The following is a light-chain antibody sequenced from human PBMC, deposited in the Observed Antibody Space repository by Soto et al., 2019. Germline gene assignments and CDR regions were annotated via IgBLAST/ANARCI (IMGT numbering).Light chain of an antibody. V-gene: IGKV3-15*01. CDR1: QSVGSN. CDR2: GAS. CDR3: QQYNNWPPDRT. J-gene: IGKJ1*01. Sequence: EIVMTQSPATLSVSPGDRAALSCRASQSVGSNLAWYQQKPGQAPRLLLYGASTRATGIPARFSGSGSGTEFTLTISSLQSEDFAIYFCQQYNNWPPDRTFGQGTKVEIK.